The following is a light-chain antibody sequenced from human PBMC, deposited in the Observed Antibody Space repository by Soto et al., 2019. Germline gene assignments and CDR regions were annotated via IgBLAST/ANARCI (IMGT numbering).Light chain of an antibody. J-gene: IGLJ2*01. V-gene: IGLV2-23*01. CDR1: SSDVGTYNL. CDR3: CSYGGSSTLV. CDR2: EGT. Sequence: QSVLSQPASVSGSPGQSITISCTGTSSDVGTYNLVSWYRQHPGKAPKLMIYEGTNRPSGVSTRFSASKSGNTASLTISGLQAEDEADYYCCSYGGSSTLVFGGGTKLTVL.